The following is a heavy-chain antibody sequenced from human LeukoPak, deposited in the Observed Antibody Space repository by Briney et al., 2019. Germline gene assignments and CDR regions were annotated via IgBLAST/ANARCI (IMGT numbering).Heavy chain of an antibody. J-gene: IGHJ4*02. V-gene: IGHV4-39*07. Sequence: PSETLSLTCTVSGGSISSSSYYWGWIRQPPGKGLEWIGSIYCSGSTYYNPSLKSRVTISVDTSKNQFSLKLSSVTAADTAVYYCARLKSGSYYSPVAYYFDYWGQGTLVTVSS. CDR3: ARLKSGSYYSPVAYYFDY. CDR1: GGSISSSSYY. D-gene: IGHD1-26*01. CDR2: IYCSGST.